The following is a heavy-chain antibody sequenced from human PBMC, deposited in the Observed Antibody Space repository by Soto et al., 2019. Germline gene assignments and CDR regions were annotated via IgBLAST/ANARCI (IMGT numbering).Heavy chain of an antibody. Sequence: SETLSLTCTVSGGSISSYYWSWIRQPPGKGLEWIGYIYYSGSTNYNPSLKSRVTISVDTSKNQFSLKLSSVTAADTAVYYCARGEVPAATYYYYYMDVWGKGTTVTVSS. V-gene: IGHV4-59*01. D-gene: IGHD2-2*01. CDR1: GGSISSYY. CDR3: ARGEVPAATYYYYYMDV. CDR2: IYYSGST. J-gene: IGHJ6*03.